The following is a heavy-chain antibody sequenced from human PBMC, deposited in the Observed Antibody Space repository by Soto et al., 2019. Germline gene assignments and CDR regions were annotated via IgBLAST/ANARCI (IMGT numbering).Heavy chain of an antibody. CDR1: GYTFTSYD. V-gene: IGHV1-8*01. CDR3: ARGDYYDSSGSSGWFDP. D-gene: IGHD3-22*01. J-gene: IGHJ5*02. CDR2: MNPNSGNT. Sequence: QVQLVQSGAEVKKPGASVKVSCKASGYTFTSYDINWVRQATGQGLEWMGWMNPNSGNTGYAQKFQGRVTMTRNTSISTAYMELSSLRSEDTAVYYCARGDYYDSSGSSGWFDPWCQGTLVTVSS.